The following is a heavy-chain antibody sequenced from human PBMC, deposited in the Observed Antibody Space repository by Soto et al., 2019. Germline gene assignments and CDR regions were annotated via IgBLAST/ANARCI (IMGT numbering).Heavy chain of an antibody. Sequence: PSETLSLTCTVSGGSISSGGYYWSWIRQHPGKGLEWIGYIYYSGSTNYNPSLKSRVTISVDTSKNQFSLKLSSVTAADTAVYYCARVMITFGGVIGWGQGTLVTVSS. D-gene: IGHD3-16*02. V-gene: IGHV4-31*03. CDR2: IYYSGST. J-gene: IGHJ4*02. CDR1: GGSISSGGYY. CDR3: ARVMITFGGVIG.